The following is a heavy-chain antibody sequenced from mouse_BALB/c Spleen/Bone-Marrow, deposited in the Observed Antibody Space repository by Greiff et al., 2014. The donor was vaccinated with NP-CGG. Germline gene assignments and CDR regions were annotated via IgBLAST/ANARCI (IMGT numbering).Heavy chain of an antibody. D-gene: IGHD1-3*01. J-gene: IGHJ1*01. Sequence: VQLQQSGAELVKPGASVKLSCSASGFNIKDTCMHWVKQWPEQGLEWIGRIDPANGNTKYDPKFQDKATITADTSSNTVDLQLSSLTFEDTAVYYCARQEFAIYWYFDVWGAGTTVTVSS. V-gene: IGHV14-3*02. CDR3: ARQEFAIYWYFDV. CDR2: IDPANGNT. CDR1: GFNIKDTC.